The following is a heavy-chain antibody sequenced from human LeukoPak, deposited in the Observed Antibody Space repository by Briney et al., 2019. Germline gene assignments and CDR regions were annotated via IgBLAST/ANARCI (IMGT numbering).Heavy chain of an antibody. CDR1: GGSISSGDYS. CDR3: ARGGLRSKTDY. D-gene: IGHD4-17*01. J-gene: IGHJ4*02. CDR2: IYYSGST. V-gene: IGHV4-30-4*01. Sequence: PSQTLSLTCTVSGGSISSGDYSWSWIRQPPGKGLEWIGYIYYSGSTYYNPSLKSRVTISVDTSKNQFSLKLSSVTAADTAVYYCARGGLRSKTDYWGQGTLVTVSS.